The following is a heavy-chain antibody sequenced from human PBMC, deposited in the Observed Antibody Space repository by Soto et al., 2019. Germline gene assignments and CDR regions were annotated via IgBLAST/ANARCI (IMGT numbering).Heavy chain of an antibody. CDR3: GRVVEGATRHTDFDS. CDR1: GVSIHNSHSF. CDR2: VYYSGGA. Sequence: SETLSLTCAVSGVSIHNSHSFWGWIRQPPGKGLEFIGSVYYSGGANYNPSLKSRVTVSIDTSNNQFSLRVNSVTAADTAVYYCGRVVEGATRHTDFDSWGQGILVTVSS. V-gene: IGHV4-39*01. J-gene: IGHJ5*01. D-gene: IGHD2-15*01.